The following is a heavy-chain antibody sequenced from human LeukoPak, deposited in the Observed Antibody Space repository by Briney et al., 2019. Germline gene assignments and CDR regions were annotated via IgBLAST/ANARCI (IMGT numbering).Heavy chain of an antibody. CDR1: GFTFSSYW. CDR2: ISIDGSST. V-gene: IGHV3-74*01. D-gene: IGHD3-9*01. Sequence: GGSLSLSCAASGFTFSSYWMHWVRQAPGKGLVWVSRISIDGSSTNYADSVKGRFTISRDNAKNTLYLQMNSLRAEDTAVYYCARSSTVRGGLTEDWGQGSLVTVSS. J-gene: IGHJ4*02. CDR3: ARSSTVRGGLTED.